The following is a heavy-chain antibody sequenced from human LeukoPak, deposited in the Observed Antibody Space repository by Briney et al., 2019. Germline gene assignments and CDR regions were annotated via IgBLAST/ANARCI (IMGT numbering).Heavy chain of an antibody. D-gene: IGHD1-26*01. CDR1: GYTLTELS. V-gene: IGHV1-24*01. J-gene: IGHJ3*02. CDR2: FDPEDGGT. CDR3: ATEKFYSGSYRGGDAFDI. Sequence: ASVEVSCKVSGYTLTELSMHWVRQAPGKGLEWMGGFDPEDGGTIYAQKFQGRVTMTEDTSTDTAYMELSSLRSEDTAVYYCATEKFYSGSYRGGDAFDIWGQGTMVTVSS.